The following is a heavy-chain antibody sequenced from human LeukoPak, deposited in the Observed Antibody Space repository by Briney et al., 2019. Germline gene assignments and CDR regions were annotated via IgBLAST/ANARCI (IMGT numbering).Heavy chain of an antibody. J-gene: IGHJ4*02. Sequence: SETLSLTCTVSGGSISSSSYYWGWIRQPPGKGLEWIGSMYYSGSTYYNPSLKSRVTISINTSKNQFSLKLTSVTAADTAVYYCARAGGSGLIDYWGQGTLVTVSS. CDR1: GGSISSSSYY. CDR3: ARAGGSGLIDY. D-gene: IGHD6-19*01. CDR2: MYYSGST. V-gene: IGHV4-39*07.